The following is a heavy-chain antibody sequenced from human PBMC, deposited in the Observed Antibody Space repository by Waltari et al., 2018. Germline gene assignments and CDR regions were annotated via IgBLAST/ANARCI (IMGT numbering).Heavy chain of an antibody. CDR3: ATLEGYSYGSDAFDI. Sequence: QMQLQESGPGLVKPSETLSLTCTVSGGSISSYYWSWIRQPPGKGLEWIGYIYYSGSTNYNPSLKSRVTISVDTSKNQFSLKLSSVTAADTVVYYCATLEGYSYGSDAFDIWGQGTMVTVSS. CDR1: GGSISSYY. V-gene: IGHV4-59*01. CDR2: IYYSGST. D-gene: IGHD5-18*01. J-gene: IGHJ3*02.